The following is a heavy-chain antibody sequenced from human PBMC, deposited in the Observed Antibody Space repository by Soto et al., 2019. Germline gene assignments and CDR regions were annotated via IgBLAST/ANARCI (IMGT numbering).Heavy chain of an antibody. CDR3: ARGIRT. Sequence: QVQLQESGPGLVRPLQTLSLTCTVSGGSISSGGYYWSWVRQHPGKGLEWIGYIYYSGSTYYNPSHKSRVTISVETSKNQFSLRLSSVTTADTAVYYCARGIRTWGQGMLVTVSS. J-gene: IGHJ5*02. CDR1: GGSISSGGYY. V-gene: IGHV4-31*03. CDR2: IYYSGST. D-gene: IGHD3-3*01.